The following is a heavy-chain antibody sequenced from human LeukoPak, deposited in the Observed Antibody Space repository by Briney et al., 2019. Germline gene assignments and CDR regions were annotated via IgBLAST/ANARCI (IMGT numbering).Heavy chain of an antibody. D-gene: IGHD6-19*01. Sequence: GGSLRLSCAASGFTFSDYYMSWIRQAPGKGLEWVSYISSSSSYIYYADSVKGRFTISGDNAKNALYLQMNSLRAEDTAVYYCARVLGIAVAGAFDIWGQGTMVTVSS. CDR1: GFTFSDYY. V-gene: IGHV3-11*06. J-gene: IGHJ3*02. CDR2: ISSSSSYI. CDR3: ARVLGIAVAGAFDI.